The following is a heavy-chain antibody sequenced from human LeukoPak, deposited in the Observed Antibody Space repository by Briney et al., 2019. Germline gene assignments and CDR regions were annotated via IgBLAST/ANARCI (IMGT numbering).Heavy chain of an antibody. Sequence: SETLSLTCAVYGGSFSGYYWSWIRQPPGKGLEWIGEINHSGSTNYNPSLKSRVTISVDTSKNPFSLKLSSVTAADTAVYYCARVVGWHYDILTGYYRTGRYYFDYWGQGTLVTVSS. V-gene: IGHV4-34*01. D-gene: IGHD3-9*01. J-gene: IGHJ4*02. CDR1: GGSFSGYY. CDR2: INHSGST. CDR3: ARVVGWHYDILTGYYRTGRYYFDY.